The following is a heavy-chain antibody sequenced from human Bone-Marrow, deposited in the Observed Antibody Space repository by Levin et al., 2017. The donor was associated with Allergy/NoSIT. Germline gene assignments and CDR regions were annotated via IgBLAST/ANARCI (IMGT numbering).Heavy chain of an antibody. CDR2: IIPIFRTS. D-gene: IGHD2-8*02. CDR1: GGTFNNYA. CDR3: AATPRYCTGGSCFQGEIDY. J-gene: IGHJ4*02. V-gene: IGHV1-69*13. Sequence: SVKVSCKASGGTFNNYAFSWVRQAPGQGLEWMGGIIPIFRTSNYAQKFQGRVTVTADHSTSTAYMELSSLRSEDTAVYYCAATPRYCTGGSCFQGEIDYWGQGTLVTVSS.